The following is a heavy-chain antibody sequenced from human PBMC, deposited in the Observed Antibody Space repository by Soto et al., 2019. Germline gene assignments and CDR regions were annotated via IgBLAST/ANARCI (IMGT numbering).Heavy chain of an antibody. CDR2: IWYDGSNK. V-gene: IGHV3-33*01. Sequence: QVQLVESGGGVVQPGRSLRLSCAASGFTFSSYGMHWVRQAPGKGLEWVAVIWYDGSNKYYADSVKGRFTISRDNSKNTLYLQMNSLRAEDTAVYYCARAPGTMVRGDWGQGTLVTVSS. CDR1: GFTFSSYG. D-gene: IGHD3-10*01. J-gene: IGHJ4*02. CDR3: ARAPGTMVRGD.